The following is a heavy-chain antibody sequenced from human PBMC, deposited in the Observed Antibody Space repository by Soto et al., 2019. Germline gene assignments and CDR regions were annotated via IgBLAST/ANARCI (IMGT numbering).Heavy chain of an antibody. J-gene: IGHJ5*02. CDR1: GFTFNNYG. CDR2: MWAGGRKE. Sequence: PGGSLRLSCVTSGFTFNNYGIHWVRQAPGKGLEWVAVMWAGGRKENYADSVKGRFTMSRDLSKNTLYLQMDSLGAEDTALYYCARDIDTSSHFGCFDPWGQGTLVTVSS. CDR3: ARDIDTSSHFGCFDP. V-gene: IGHV3-33*01. D-gene: IGHD2-2*01.